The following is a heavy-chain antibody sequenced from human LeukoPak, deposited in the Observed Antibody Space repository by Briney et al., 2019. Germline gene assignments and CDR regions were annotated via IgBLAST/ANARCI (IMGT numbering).Heavy chain of an antibody. CDR1: GGSISTYY. CDR2: IYYGGST. Sequence: PSETLSLTCTVSGGSISTYYWSWIRQPPGKGLEWIGYIYYGGSTYFNPSLKSRVTISVDTSKNQFSLKLSSVTAEDTAVYYCARGHTAVTRHFDFWGQGTLVTVSS. V-gene: IGHV4-59*12. J-gene: IGHJ4*02. D-gene: IGHD4-17*01. CDR3: ARGHTAVTRHFDF.